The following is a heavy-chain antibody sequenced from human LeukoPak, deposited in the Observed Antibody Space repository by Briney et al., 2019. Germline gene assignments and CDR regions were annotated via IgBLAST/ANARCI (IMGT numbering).Heavy chain of an antibody. CDR3: ARERATQTGYSSSWYSWAFDY. V-gene: IGHV4-39*07. J-gene: IGHJ4*02. CDR1: GGSISSSSYY. CDR2: IYYSGST. D-gene: IGHD6-13*01. Sequence: SETLSLTCTVSGGSISSSSYYWGWIRQPPGKGLEWIGSIYYSGSTYYNPSLKSRVTISVDTSKNQFSLKLSSVTAADTAVYYCARERATQTGYSSSWYSWAFDYWGQGTLVTVSS.